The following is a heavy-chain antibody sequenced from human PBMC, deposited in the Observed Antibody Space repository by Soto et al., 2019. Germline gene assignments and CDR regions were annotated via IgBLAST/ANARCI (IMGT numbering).Heavy chain of an antibody. V-gene: IGHV3-48*03. CDR3: ASPQSSYGELGY. Sequence: VQLVESGGGLVQPGGSLRLSCAASGFTFGIYEMNWVRQAPGKGLEWLSYIGKSGRPIYDADSVKGRFTISRDDAKNLLYLQMNTLRADDKGVYDCASPQSSYGELGYWGQGTLVIVSS. J-gene: IGHJ4*02. CDR1: GFTFGIYE. D-gene: IGHD5-18*01. CDR2: IGKSGRPI.